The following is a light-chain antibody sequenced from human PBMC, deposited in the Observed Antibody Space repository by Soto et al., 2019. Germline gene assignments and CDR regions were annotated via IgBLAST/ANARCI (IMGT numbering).Light chain of an antibody. CDR1: QDIASY. Sequence: QVTQSPSSLSASAEDRVTMTCRASQDIASYLAWYQQKPGEAPKLLIYAASTLHGGVPSRFSGSGSGTEFALTITSLQAEDFATYYCQQLRMYPSTFGGGTKVDIK. V-gene: IGKV1-9*01. J-gene: IGKJ4*01. CDR2: AAS. CDR3: QQLRMYPST.